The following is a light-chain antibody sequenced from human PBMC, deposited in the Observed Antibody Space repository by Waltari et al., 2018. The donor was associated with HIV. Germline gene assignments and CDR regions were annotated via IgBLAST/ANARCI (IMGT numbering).Light chain of an antibody. Sequence: EVVMAQYPATLSVSPGERAILSCRASQSVITSLAWYQQKPGQAPRLLIFGTSTRATGVSARFSGSGSGTYFSLTISSLQSEDLAVYYCQQYKNGWTFGQGTKVDIK. CDR2: GTS. CDR1: QSVITS. V-gene: IGKV3-15*01. CDR3: QQYKNGWT. J-gene: IGKJ1*01.